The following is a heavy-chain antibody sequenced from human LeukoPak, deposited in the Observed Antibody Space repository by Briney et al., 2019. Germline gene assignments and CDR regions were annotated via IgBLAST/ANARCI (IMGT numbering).Heavy chain of an antibody. J-gene: IGHJ4*02. D-gene: IGHD4-17*01. CDR3: ARLGARQMLEY. V-gene: IGHV3-7*01. CDR2: IKQDGGQI. Sequence: GGSLRLSCAASEFTFSSYWMSWVRQAPGKGLEWVANIKQDGGQIYYLESVKGRFTVSRDNAKNSLYLQINSLRAEDTAVYYCARLGARQMLEYWGQGTLVTVPS. CDR1: EFTFSSYW.